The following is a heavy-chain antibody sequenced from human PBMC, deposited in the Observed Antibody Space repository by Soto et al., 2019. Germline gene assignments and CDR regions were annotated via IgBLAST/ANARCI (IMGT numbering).Heavy chain of an antibody. J-gene: IGHJ4*02. D-gene: IGHD2-21*01. CDR2: ISVVNGDT. V-gene: IGHV1-18*01. Sequence: QVQLVQSGAEVKKPGAAVKVSCLASGYIFTMYGISWVRQAPGQGPEWMGWISVVNGDTNYAQTLQGRVTMTRDTSTNTAFKELRSLASDESVGYCCARDVGDEYCGSPFGDGNLLNWGEGTLVAVSS. CDR3: ARDVGDEYCGSPFGDGNLLN. CDR1: GYIFTMYG.